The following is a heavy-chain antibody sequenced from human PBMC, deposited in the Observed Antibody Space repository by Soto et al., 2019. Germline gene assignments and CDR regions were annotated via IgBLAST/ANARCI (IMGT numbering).Heavy chain of an antibody. V-gene: IGHV4-31*03. CDR2: RYYSEST. CDR1: GGSITTGGYY. CDR3: ARTKCSGGSCYSWSLDY. Sequence: NPSETLSLTCTVSGGSITTGGYYWSWIRQLPGKGLEWIGHRYYSESTYCNPSLKSRVSISLDTSKNQFSLKLSFVTAADTAMYYCARTKCSGGSCYSWSLDYWGQGTPVTVSS. J-gene: IGHJ4*02. D-gene: IGHD2-15*01.